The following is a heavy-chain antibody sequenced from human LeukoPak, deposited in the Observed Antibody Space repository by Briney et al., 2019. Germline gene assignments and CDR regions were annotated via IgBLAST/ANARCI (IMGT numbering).Heavy chain of an antibody. Sequence: PSETLSLTCTVSGYSISSGYYWSWIRQPPGKGLEWIGEINHSGSTNYNPSLKSRVTISLDTSKNQFSLKLTSVTAADTAVYYCAKEEGGGFSWGQGILVTVSS. CDR1: GYSISSGYY. V-gene: IGHV4-38-2*02. J-gene: IGHJ5*02. CDR2: INHSGST. CDR3: AKEEGGGFS. D-gene: IGHD2-15*01.